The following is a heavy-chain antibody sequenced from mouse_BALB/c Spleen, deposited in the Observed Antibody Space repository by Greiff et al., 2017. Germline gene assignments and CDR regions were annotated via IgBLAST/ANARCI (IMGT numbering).Heavy chain of an antibody. Sequence: QVQLQQPGAELVKPGASVKLSCKASGYTFTSYWMNWVKQRPGRGLEWIGRIDPSDSETHYNQKFKDKATLTVDKSSSTAYIQLSSLTSEDSAVYYCASGYGDYWGQGTTLTVSS. J-gene: IGHJ2*01. CDR1: GYTFTSYW. CDR3: ASGYGDY. V-gene: IGHV1-74*01. D-gene: IGHD2-10*02. CDR2: IDPSDSET.